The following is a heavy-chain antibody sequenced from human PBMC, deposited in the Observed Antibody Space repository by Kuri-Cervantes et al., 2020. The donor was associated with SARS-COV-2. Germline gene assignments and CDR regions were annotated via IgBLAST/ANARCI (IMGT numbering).Heavy chain of an antibody. CDR1: GGTFGSYA. J-gene: IGHJ5*02. V-gene: IGHV1-69*10. Sequence: SVKVSCKASGGTFGSYAISWVRQAPGQGLEWMGGIIPILGIANYAQKFQGRVTMTTDTSTSTAYMELRSLRSDDTAVYYCARDSKALWFGDLEAWGQGTLVTVSS. D-gene: IGHD3-10*01. CDR2: IIPILGIA. CDR3: ARDSKALWFGDLEA.